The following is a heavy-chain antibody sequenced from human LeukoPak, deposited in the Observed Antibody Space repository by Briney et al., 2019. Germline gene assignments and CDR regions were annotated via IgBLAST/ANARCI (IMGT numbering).Heavy chain of an antibody. CDR2: ISAYNGNT. J-gene: IGHJ5*02. D-gene: IGHD3-10*01. Sequence: ASVKVSCKASGYTFTSYGISWVRQAPGQGLEWMGWISAYNGNTNYAQKLQGRVTMTTDTSTSTAYMELRSLRSDDTAVYYCARDQVGITMVRGVIGEENWFDPWGQGTLVTVSS. CDR3: ARDQVGITMVRGVIGEENWFDP. V-gene: IGHV1-18*01. CDR1: GYTFTSYG.